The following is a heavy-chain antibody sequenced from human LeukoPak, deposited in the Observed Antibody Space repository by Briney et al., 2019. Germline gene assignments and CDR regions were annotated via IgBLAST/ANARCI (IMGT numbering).Heavy chain of an antibody. Sequence: ASVRVSCKASGYSFSFFYIHWVRQAPGQGLEWMGWINPNSGGTNYAQKFQGRVTMTRDTSIDTASMELTSLASDDTATYYCAREGTGDHNPRRSHGFDIWGRGTVVTVSS. D-gene: IGHD3-16*01. CDR2: INPNSGGT. V-gene: IGHV1-2*02. CDR1: GYSFSFFY. J-gene: IGHJ3*02. CDR3: AREGTGDHNPRRSHGFDI.